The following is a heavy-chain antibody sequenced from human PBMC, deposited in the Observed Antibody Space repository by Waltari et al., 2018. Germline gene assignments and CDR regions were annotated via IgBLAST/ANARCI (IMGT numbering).Heavy chain of an antibody. J-gene: IGHJ5*02. D-gene: IGHD3-10*01. CDR3: TRDLYGSGGDWFDP. Sequence: ELQLVESGGGLVKPGGSLRLTCAASGFGFSDSDMNWVRQAPGKGLEGVSSIGGGSRSYIFYADSVKGRFTISRDNAKNSLYLQMNSLRADDTAVYYCTRDLYGSGGDWFDPWGQGTLVIVSS. V-gene: IGHV3-21*03. CDR2: IGGGSRSYI. CDR1: GFGFSDSD.